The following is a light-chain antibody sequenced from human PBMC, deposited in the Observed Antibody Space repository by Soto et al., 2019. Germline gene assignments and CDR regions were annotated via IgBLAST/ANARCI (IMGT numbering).Light chain of an antibody. CDR1: SSSIGKNY. Sequence: QSVLTQPPSVSAAPGQKVTISCSGSSSSIGKNYVSWYQHLPGTAPKLLIYDNNKRPSEIPDRFSGSKSGTSATLGITGLQTGDEADYYCGTWDDSLSAGVFGGGTQLTVL. CDR3: GTWDDSLSAGV. CDR2: DNN. V-gene: IGLV1-51*01. J-gene: IGLJ2*01.